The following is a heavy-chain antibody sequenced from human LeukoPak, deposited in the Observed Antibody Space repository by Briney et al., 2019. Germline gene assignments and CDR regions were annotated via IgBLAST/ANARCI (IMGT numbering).Heavy chain of an antibody. CDR1: GYTFTGYY. V-gene: IGHV1-2*02. CDR2: INPNSGGT. Sequence: ASVKVSCKASGYTFTGYYMHWVRQAPGQGLEWMGWINPNSGGTNYAQKFQGRVTMTRDTSISTAYMELSRLRFDDTAVYYCARSFGGSYTVDYWGQGTLVTVSS. J-gene: IGHJ4*02. CDR3: ARSFGGSYTVDY. D-gene: IGHD1-26*01.